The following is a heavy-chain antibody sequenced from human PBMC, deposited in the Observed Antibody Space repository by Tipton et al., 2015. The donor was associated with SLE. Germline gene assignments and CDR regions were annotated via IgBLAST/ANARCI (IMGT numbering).Heavy chain of an antibody. Sequence: SLRLSCAAPGFTVSNNFMSWVRQAPGKGLEWVSVIYSGGRTYYADSVKGRFTISRHSSESTLYVEMNSLRAEDTGVYYCATMSGMSGPEDFDVWGQGTMVTVSS. CDR1: GFTVSNNF. CDR2: IYSGGRT. V-gene: IGHV3-53*04. D-gene: IGHD3-10*02. J-gene: IGHJ3*01. CDR3: ATMSGMSGPEDFDV.